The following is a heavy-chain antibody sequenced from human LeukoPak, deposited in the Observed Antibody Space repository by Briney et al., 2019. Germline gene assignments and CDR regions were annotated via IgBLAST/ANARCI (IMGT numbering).Heavy chain of an antibody. D-gene: IGHD3-3*01. Sequence: KPSETLSLTCTVSGGSISSYYWSWIRQPPGKGLEWIGYIYYSGSTNYNPSLKSRVTISVDTSKNQFSLKLSSVTAADTAVYYCARGRITIFGVVIIRGGAFDIWGQGTMVTVSS. CDR2: IYYSGST. CDR1: GGSISSYY. J-gene: IGHJ3*02. V-gene: IGHV4-59*12. CDR3: ARGRITIFGVVIIRGGAFDI.